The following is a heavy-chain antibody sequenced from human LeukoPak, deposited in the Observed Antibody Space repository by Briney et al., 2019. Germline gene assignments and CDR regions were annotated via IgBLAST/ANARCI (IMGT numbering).Heavy chain of an antibody. J-gene: IGHJ6*02. V-gene: IGHV3-30-3*01. CDR1: GFTFSSYA. D-gene: IGHD5-18*01. CDR2: ISYDGSNK. CDR3: ARTGYSLPMDV. Sequence: GGSLRLSCAASGFTFSSYAMHWVRQAPGKGLEWVAVISYDGSNKYYADSVKGRFTISRDNSKNTLYLQMNSLRAEDTAVYYCARTGYSLPMDVWGQGTTVTVSS.